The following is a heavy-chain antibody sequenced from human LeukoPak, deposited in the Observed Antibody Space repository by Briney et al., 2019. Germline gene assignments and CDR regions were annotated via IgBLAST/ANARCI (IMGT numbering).Heavy chain of an antibody. D-gene: IGHD3-22*01. CDR3: AKEGAITMIVVVSPDAFDI. Sequence: GGSLRLSCAASGFTFSSYWMSWVRQAPGQGLEWVSAISGSGGSTYYADSVKGRFTISRDNSKNTLYLQMNSLRAEDTAVYYCAKEGAITMIVVVSPDAFDIWGQGTMVTVSS. CDR2: ISGSGGST. CDR1: GFTFSSYW. J-gene: IGHJ3*02. V-gene: IGHV3-23*01.